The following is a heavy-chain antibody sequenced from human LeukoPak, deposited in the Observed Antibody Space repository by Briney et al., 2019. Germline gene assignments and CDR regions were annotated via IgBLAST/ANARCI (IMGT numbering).Heavy chain of an antibody. J-gene: IGHJ5*02. V-gene: IGHV1-69*05. D-gene: IGHD2-21*01. CDR1: GGTFSNYA. CDR3: ARSIPLWKELRRDWLDP. CDR2: IVPVLGTA. Sequence: SVKVSCKASGGTFSNYAINWVRQAPGQGLDWLGGIVPVLGTANYAQKFQGRVTITTDESTSTVYMELSSLRSEDTAVYYCARSIPLWKELRRDWLDPWGQGTQVTVSS.